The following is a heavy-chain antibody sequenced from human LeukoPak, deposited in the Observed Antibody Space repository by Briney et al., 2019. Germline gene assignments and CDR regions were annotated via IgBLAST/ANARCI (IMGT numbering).Heavy chain of an antibody. CDR1: GFDFKTHD. Sequence: GGSLRLSCDASGFDFKTHDMNWVRQAPGKGLEWSAYISGSGLSTYHADSVQVRFTISSDNAENSLFLQMNSLRVEATATYYCARQYATSSSEFDSWGQGTLVIVSS. D-gene: IGHD2-8*01. CDR3: ARQYATSSSEFDS. V-gene: IGHV3-48*03. J-gene: IGHJ4*02. CDR2: ISGSGLST.